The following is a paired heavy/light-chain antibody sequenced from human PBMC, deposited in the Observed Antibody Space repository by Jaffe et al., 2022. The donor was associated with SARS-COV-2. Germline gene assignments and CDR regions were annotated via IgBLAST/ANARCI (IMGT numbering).Heavy chain of an antibody. J-gene: IGHJ6*02. V-gene: IGHV3-48*03. CDR2: ISSSGITI. D-gene: IGHD3-22*01. CDR3: ARDRSSGYSHRYYYYSMDV. CDR1: GFTFSSYE. Sequence: EVQLVEAGGDLVQPGGSLRLSCAASGFTFSSYEMNWVRQAPGKGLEWVSYISSSGITISYADSVKGRFTISRDNAKNSLYLQMNSLRAEDTAVYYCARDRSSGYSHRYYYYSMDVWGQGTTVTVSS.
Light chain of an antibody. CDR1: TSNIGNNY. CDR2: DNN. V-gene: IGLV1-51*01. CDR3: GTWDSSLSAVV. J-gene: IGLJ2*01. Sequence: QSVLTQPPSVSAAPGQKVTISCSGSTSNIGNNYVSWYQQLPGTAPKLLIYDNNKRPSGIPDRFSGSKSGTSATLGITGLQTGDEADYYCGTWDSSLSAVVFGGGTKLTVL.